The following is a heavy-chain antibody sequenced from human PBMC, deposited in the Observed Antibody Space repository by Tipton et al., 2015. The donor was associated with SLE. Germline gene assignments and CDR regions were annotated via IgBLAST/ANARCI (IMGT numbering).Heavy chain of an antibody. CDR3: ARDRVGGGGHFDY. D-gene: IGHD2-15*01. J-gene: IGHJ4*02. CDR2: IYYSGST. CDR1: GGSLSSSSYY. V-gene: IGHV4-39*07. Sequence: TLSLTCTVSGGSLSSSSYYWGWIRQPPGKGLEWIGSIYYSGSTYYNPSLKSRVTISVDTSKNQFSLKLSSVTAADTAVYYCARDRVGGGGHFDYWGQGTLVTVSS.